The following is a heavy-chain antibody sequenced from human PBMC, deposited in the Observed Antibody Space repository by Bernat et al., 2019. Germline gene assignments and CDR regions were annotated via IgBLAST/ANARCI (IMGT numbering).Heavy chain of an antibody. CDR3: AGEGRGGSSSAPYMDV. CDR1: GFTFSDHY. CDR2: TRNKANSYTT. D-gene: IGHD6-6*01. V-gene: IGHV3-72*01. Sequence: EVQLVESGGGLVQPGGSLRLSCAASGFTFSDHYMDWVRQAPGKGLEWVGRTRNKANSYTTEYAAFVKGRFTISREDSRNSLYLQMNRLKTEDTPVYYCAGEGRGGSSSAPYMDVWGKGTTVTVSS. J-gene: IGHJ6*03.